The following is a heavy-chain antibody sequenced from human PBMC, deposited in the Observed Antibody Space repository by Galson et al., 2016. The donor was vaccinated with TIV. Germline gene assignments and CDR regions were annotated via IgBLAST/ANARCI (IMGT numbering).Heavy chain of an antibody. CDR3: ARDLSAIHYYDPYDTLYR. Sequence: SLRLSCAASGFTISTNYLSWVRQAPGKGLEWVSIIYSGGDTYYADSVRRRSTISRDNSKNTRYLQMNSLRVEDTAVYYCARDLSAIHYYDPYDTLYRWGQGTMVTVSS. CDR2: IYSGGDT. CDR1: GFTISTNY. D-gene: IGHD3-22*01. V-gene: IGHV3-66*01. J-gene: IGHJ3*01.